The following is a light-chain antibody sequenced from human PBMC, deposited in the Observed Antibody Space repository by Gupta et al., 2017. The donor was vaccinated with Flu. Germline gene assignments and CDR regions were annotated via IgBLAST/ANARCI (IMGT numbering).Light chain of an antibody. J-gene: IGKJ1*01. CDR3: QQYVSSPQT. CDR2: DAS. V-gene: IGKV3-20*01. Sequence: VLTQSPGTLSLSPGERATLSCRASQNVIHNYLAWYQQKPGQAPRLLIYDASNRATGIPDRFSGSGSGTDFILTISRLEPEDSAVYYCQQYVSSPQTFGQGTKVEIK. CDR1: QNVIHNY.